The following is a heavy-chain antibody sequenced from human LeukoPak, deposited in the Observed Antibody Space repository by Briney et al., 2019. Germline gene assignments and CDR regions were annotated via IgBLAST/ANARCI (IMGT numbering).Heavy chain of an antibody. J-gene: IGHJ4*02. CDR2: IYSGGST. V-gene: IGHV3-66*02. CDR3: AKDRSYSGYEPLDH. Sequence: GGSLRLSCAASGFTVSSNYMSWVRQAPGKGLEWVSVIYSGGSTYYADSVKGRFTISRDNSKNTLYLQMNSLRAEDTAVYYCAKDRSYSGYEPLDHWGQGTLVSVSS. CDR1: GFTVSSNY. D-gene: IGHD1-26*01.